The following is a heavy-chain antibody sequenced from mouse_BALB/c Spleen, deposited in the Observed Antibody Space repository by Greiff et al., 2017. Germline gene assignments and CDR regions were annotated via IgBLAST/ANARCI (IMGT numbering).Heavy chain of an antibody. CDR3: ARQEGYYAMDY. J-gene: IGHJ4*01. Sequence: EVKLVESGGGLVKLGGSLKLSCAASGFTFSSYYMSWVRQTPEKRLELVAAINSNGGSTYYPDTVKGRFTISRDNAKNTLYLQMSSLKSEDTALYYCARQEGYYAMDYWGQGTSVTVSA. V-gene: IGHV5-6-2*01. CDR1: GFTFSSYY. CDR2: INSNGGST.